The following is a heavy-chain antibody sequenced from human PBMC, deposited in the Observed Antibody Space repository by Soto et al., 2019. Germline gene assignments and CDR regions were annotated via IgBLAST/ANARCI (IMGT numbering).Heavy chain of an antibody. V-gene: IGHV1-69*13. CDR2: IIPIFGTA. Sequence: ASVKVSCKASGGTFSSYAISWVRQAPGQGLEWMGGIIPIFGTANYAQKFQGRVTITADESTSTAYMELSSLRSEDTAVYYCARDNPPYYDFWSGYSSNANEINWFDPWGQGTLVTVSS. CDR3: ARDNPPYYDFWSGYSSNANEINWFDP. D-gene: IGHD3-3*01. J-gene: IGHJ5*02. CDR1: GGTFSSYA.